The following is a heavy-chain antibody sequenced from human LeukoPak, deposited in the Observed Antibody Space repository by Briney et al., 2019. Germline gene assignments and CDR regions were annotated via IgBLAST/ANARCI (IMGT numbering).Heavy chain of an antibody. V-gene: IGHV3-23*01. CDR2: ISSTGVTT. J-gene: IGHJ4*02. D-gene: IGHD1-26*01. CDR1: GFTFSSYA. CDR3: AKLITPATTGGIDS. Sequence: PGGSLRLSCAASGFTFSSYAMNWVRQAPGKGLEWVSVISSTGVTTYYADSVKGRFTVSRDNSKNTLYLQMNSLRAEDTAVYYCAKLITPATTGGIDSWGQGTLVTVSS.